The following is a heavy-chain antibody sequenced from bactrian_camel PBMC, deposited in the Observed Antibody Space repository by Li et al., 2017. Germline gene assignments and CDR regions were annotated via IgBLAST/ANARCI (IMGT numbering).Heavy chain of an antibody. CDR3: AGAPVVYSPTEPYEYNY. J-gene: IGHJ4*01. V-gene: IGHV3S1*01. CDR1: GLDFSNYC. Sequence: HVQLVESGGGSVQPGGSLRLSCAASGLDFSNYCMGWFRQAPGKEHEGVVGREGVAAIARDGSTTYAVSVKGRFTISKDNDKNTLYLQMNSLKAEDTAMYYCAGAPVVYSPTEPYEYNYWGQGTQVTVS. D-gene: IGHD2*01. CDR2: AIARDGST.